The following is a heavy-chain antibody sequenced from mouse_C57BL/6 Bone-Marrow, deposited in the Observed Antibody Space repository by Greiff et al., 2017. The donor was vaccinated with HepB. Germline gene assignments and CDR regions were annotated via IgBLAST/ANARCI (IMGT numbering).Heavy chain of an antibody. J-gene: IGHJ2*01. CDR2: IDPSDSYT. D-gene: IGHD6-1*01. CDR1: GYTFTSYW. CDR3: ARENLYYFDY. Sequence: VKLQQPGAELVKPGASVKLSCKASGYTFTSYWMQWVKQRPGQGLEWIGEIDPSDSYTNYNQKFKGKATLTVDTSSSTAYMQLSSLTSEDSAVYYCARENLYYFDYWGQGTTLTVSS. V-gene: IGHV1-50*01.